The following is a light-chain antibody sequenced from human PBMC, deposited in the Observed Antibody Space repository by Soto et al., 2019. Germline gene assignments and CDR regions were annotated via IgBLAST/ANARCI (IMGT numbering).Light chain of an antibody. J-gene: IGLJ1*01. CDR3: NSYTSKSTGV. CDR1: SSDVGGYNY. Sequence: QSALTQPPSVSGSPGQSITISCTGTSSDVGGYNYVSWYQQHPGKAPKLIIYEVSNRPSGVSNRFSGSKSGNTASLTISGLPAEDEADYYCNSYTSKSTGVFGTGTKLTVL. CDR2: EVS. V-gene: IGLV2-14*01.